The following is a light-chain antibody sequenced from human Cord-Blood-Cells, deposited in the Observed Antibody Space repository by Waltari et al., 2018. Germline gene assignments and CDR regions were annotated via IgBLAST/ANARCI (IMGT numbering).Light chain of an antibody. Sequence: DIQMTQSPSAMSASVGDRVTLTCRASQAISNYLAWFQQKPGKAPTSLIYAASSLQSGVPSKFSGSGSGTDFTLTISSLQPEDFATYYCQQYNSYPYTFGQGTKLEIK. V-gene: IGKV1-16*02. CDR1: QAISNY. CDR3: QQYNSYPYT. CDR2: AAS. J-gene: IGKJ2*01.